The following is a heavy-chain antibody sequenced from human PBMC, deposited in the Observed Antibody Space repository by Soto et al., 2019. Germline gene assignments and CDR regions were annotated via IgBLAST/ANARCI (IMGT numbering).Heavy chain of an antibody. CDR3: ARHEGYCSSTSCYVPFDD. V-gene: IGHV4-59*08. J-gene: IGHJ4*02. Sequence: PSETLSLTCTVSGGSISSYYWSWIRQPPGKGLEWIGYIYYSGSTNYNPSLKSRVTISVDTSKNQFSLKLSSVTAADTAVYYCARHEGYCSSTSCYVPFDDWGQGTLVTVSS. CDR1: GGSISSYY. D-gene: IGHD2-2*01. CDR2: IYYSGST.